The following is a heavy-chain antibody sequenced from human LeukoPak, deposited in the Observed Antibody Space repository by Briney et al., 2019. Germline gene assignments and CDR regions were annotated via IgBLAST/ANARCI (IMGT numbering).Heavy chain of an antibody. Sequence: VASVKVSCTASGGTFSSYAISWVRQAPGQGLEWMGGIIPIFGTANYAQKFQGRVTITADESTSTAYMELSSLRSEDTAVYYCARDYYDSSGYFYGYWGQGTLVTVSS. CDR1: GGTFSSYA. D-gene: IGHD3-22*01. V-gene: IGHV1-69*13. J-gene: IGHJ4*02. CDR3: ARDYYDSSGYFYGY. CDR2: IIPIFGTA.